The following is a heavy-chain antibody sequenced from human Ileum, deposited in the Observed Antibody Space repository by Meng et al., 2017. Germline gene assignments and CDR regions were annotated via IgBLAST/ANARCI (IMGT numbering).Heavy chain of an antibody. D-gene: IGHD2-2*01. CDR2: INDDGSTT. Sequence: EVRLVESGGGLVPPGESLRLSCAASGFTFSRSWMHWVRQVPGKGLLWVAHINDDGSTTTYADSVMGRFTISRDNARNTVDLQMSSLRAEDTAIYYCTADGGVPAASPYWGQGILVTVSS. J-gene: IGHJ4*02. V-gene: IGHV3-74*03. CDR1: GFTFSRSW. CDR3: TADGGVPAASPY.